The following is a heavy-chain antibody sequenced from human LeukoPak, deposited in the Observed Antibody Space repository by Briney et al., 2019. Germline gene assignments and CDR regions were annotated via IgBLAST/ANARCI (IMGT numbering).Heavy chain of an antibody. CDR2: IYSGGTT. V-gene: IGHV3-53*01. CDR3: ASGIQLRSRSWDAFDI. D-gene: IGHD5-18*01. CDR1: GFTVSSNY. Sequence: PGGSLRLSCAASGFTVSSNYMSWVRQAPGKGLEWVSIIYSGGTTYYADSVKGRFTISRDNTKNTLYLQMNSLRAEDTAVYYCASGIQLRSRSWDAFDIWGQGTMVTVSS. J-gene: IGHJ3*02.